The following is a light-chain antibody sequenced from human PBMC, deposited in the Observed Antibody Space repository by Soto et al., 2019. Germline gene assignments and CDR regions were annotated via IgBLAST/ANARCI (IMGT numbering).Light chain of an antibody. CDR2: DAS. J-gene: IGKJ1*01. CDR1: QSISTY. CDR3: QQFNNYPGT. Sequence: AIRMTQSPSSLSSATGYRVTITCRASQSISTYLAWYQQKPGKAPKLLIYDASSLESGVPSRFSGSGSGTDFTLTISSLQPEDFATYYCQQFNNYPGTFGQGTKV. V-gene: IGKV1-8*01.